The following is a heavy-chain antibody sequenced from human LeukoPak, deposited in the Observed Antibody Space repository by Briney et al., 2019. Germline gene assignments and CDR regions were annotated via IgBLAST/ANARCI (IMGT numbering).Heavy chain of an antibody. CDR2: INPNSGGT. CDR1: GYTFTDYY. J-gene: IGHJ3*02. D-gene: IGHD2-2*02. CDR3: AIEFATVVVSAVISAFDI. Sequence: ASVKVSCKASGYTFTDYYMHWVRQAPGQGLEWMGWINPNSGGTNYAQKFQGRVTMTRDTSIRTAYMELSRLRSDDTAVYYCAIEFATVVVSAVISAFDIWAQGTMVTVSS. V-gene: IGHV1-2*02.